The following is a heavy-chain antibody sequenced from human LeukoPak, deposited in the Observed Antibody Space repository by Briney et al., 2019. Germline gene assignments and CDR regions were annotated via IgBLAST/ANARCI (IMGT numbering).Heavy chain of an antibody. CDR2: IRSKANSYAT. Sequence: GGSLRLSCAASGFTFSTYGIHWVRQASGKGLEWVGRIRSKANSYATAYAASVKGRFTISRDESKNTAYLQMNSLKTEDTAVYYCTRRAKDDSSGYYSTWGQGTLVTVSS. CDR1: GFTFSTYG. V-gene: IGHV3-73*01. D-gene: IGHD3-22*01. J-gene: IGHJ5*02. CDR3: TRRAKDDSSGYYST.